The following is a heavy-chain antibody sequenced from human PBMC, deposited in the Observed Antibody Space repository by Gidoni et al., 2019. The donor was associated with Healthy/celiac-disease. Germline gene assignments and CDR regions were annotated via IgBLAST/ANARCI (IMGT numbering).Heavy chain of an antibody. CDR1: GGSISSYY. V-gene: IGHV4-4*07. CDR2: IYTSGST. CDR3: ARDGITMVRGVKNWFDP. Sequence: QVQLQESGPGLVKPSETLSLTCTVSGGSISSYYWSWIRQPAGKGLEWIGRIYTSGSTNYNPSLKSRVTMSVDTSKNQFSLKLSSVTAADTAVYYCARDGITMVRGVKNWFDPWGQGTLVTVSS. D-gene: IGHD3-10*01. J-gene: IGHJ5*02.